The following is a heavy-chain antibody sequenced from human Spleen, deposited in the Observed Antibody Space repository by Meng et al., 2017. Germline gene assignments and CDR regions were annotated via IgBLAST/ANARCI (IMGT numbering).Heavy chain of an antibody. CDR2: ISSSGSYI. CDR3: ARDQVIGVVVIPNAFDI. CDR1: GASIRGFY. Sequence: ETLSLTCTVSGASIRGFYLSWIRQPPGKGLEWVSSISSSGSYIYYADSVKSRFTISRDNAKNLLYLQMNSLRAEDTAVYYCARDQVIGVVVIPNAFDIWGQGTMVTVSS. D-gene: IGHD3-22*01. V-gene: IGHV3-21*06. J-gene: IGHJ3*02.